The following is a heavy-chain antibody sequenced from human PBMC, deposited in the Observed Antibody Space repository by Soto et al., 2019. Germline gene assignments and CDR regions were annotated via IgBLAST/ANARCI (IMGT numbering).Heavy chain of an antibody. CDR1: VFTFSSYA. D-gene: IGHD2-2*01. V-gene: IGHV3-23*01. Sequence: GGSLRLSCASSVFTFSSYAMTWVRQAPGKGLEWVSAISDSGGNTYYADSVKGRFTISRDNSKNTLYLQMNSVRAEDTAVYYCAKNWAPAANFIACYYYGMDVWGKGTTVTASS. J-gene: IGHJ6*04. CDR2: ISDSGGNT. CDR3: AKNWAPAANFIACYYYGMDV.